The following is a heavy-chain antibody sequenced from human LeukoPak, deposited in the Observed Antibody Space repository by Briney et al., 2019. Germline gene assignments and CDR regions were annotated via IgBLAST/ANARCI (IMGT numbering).Heavy chain of an antibody. CDR2: IYPGDSDT. CDR1: GYSFTSYW. CDR3: ATLWASGRQNPLGY. J-gene: IGHJ4*02. D-gene: IGHD6-19*01. V-gene: IGHV5-51*01. Sequence: GESLKISCKGSGYSFTSYWIAWVRQMPGKGLEWMGIIYPGDSDTRYSPSFQGQVTISADKSIGTAYLQRSSLKASDTAKYYCATLWASGRQNPLGYWGQGTLVTVSS.